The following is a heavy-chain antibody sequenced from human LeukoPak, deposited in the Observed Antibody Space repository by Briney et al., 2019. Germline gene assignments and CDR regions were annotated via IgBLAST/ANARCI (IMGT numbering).Heavy chain of an antibody. CDR1: GYTFTGYY. J-gene: IGHJ4*02. CDR3: TRGGYGGPRVAFDY. V-gene: IGHV1-2*02. Sequence: ASVKVSCKASGYTFTGYYMHWVRQAPGQGLEWMGWINPNSGGTNYAQKFQGRVTMTRDTSISTAYMELSSLRSEDTAVYYCTRGGYGGPRVAFDYWGQGTLVTVSS. D-gene: IGHD1-1*01. CDR2: INPNSGGT.